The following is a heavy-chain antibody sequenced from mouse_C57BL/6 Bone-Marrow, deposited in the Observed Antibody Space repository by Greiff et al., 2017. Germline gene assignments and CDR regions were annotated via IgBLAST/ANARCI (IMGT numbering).Heavy chain of an antibody. CDR2: INPNNGGT. CDR1: GYTFTDYY. Sequence: EVQLQQSGPELVKPGASVKISCKASGYTFTDYYMNWVKPSHGQSLEWIGDINPNNGGTSYNQKFKGKATLTVDKSSSTAYMELRSLTSEVSSVYYGARSDYGSPYYFDYWGQGTTLTVSS. V-gene: IGHV1-26*01. D-gene: IGHD1-1*01. J-gene: IGHJ2*01. CDR3: ARSDYGSPYYFDY.